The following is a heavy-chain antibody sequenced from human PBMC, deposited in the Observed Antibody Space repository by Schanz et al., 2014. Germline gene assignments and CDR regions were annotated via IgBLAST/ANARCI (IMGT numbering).Heavy chain of an antibody. CDR2: IWSDGTNE. Sequence: QVQLVESGGGVVQPGKSLRLSCATSGFIFRSFGIHWVRQAPGKGLEWVAVIWSDGTNEYYADSVKGRFTISGDSSKYTVYLQMNSLRAEDTAVYHCVSSGSYSSYASWGQGTLVTVSS. CDR1: GFIFRSFG. V-gene: IGHV3-33*01. CDR3: VSSGSYSSYAS. J-gene: IGHJ4*02. D-gene: IGHD3-10*01.